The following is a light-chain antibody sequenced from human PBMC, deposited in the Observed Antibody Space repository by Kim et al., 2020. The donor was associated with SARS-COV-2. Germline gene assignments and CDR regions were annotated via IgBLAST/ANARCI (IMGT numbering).Light chain of an antibody. CDR3: QQYGSSTGMYT. V-gene: IGKV3-20*01. J-gene: IGKJ2*01. Sequence: EVVLTQSPGTLSLSPGETATLSCRASQSVATNHLAWYQKKHGQAPRLLISGASTRATGVPDRFSGSGSGTDYTLTIIRLEPEDFAVYYCQQYGSSTGMYTFGQGTKLEF. CDR1: QSVATNH. CDR2: GAS.